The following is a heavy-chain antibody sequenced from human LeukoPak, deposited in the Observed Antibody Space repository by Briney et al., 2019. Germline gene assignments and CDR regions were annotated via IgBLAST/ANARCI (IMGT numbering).Heavy chain of an antibody. Sequence: GESLKISCKGSGYILSNYWIGWVRQMPGKGLEWMGIIFPADSDTRYNPSFQDQVTISADKSISTAYLQWSSLKASDTAMYYCARSLTPVSYWGQGTLVTVSS. CDR3: ARSLTPVSY. J-gene: IGHJ4*02. CDR2: IFPADSDT. CDR1: GYILSNYW. V-gene: IGHV5-51*01. D-gene: IGHD3-16*01.